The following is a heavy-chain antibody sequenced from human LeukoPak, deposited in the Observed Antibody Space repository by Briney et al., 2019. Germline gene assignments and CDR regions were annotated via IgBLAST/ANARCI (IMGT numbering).Heavy chain of an antibody. CDR1: GIPFGGYY. Sequence: PGGSLRLSRVVSGIPFGGYYMNWIRQAPGKGLEWISYISSSSSYTDYADSVKGRFTISRDNAKNSLYLQMDSLTVDDTAVYYCAAGTAADYWGQGTLVTVSS. CDR2: ISSSSSYT. V-gene: IGHV3-11*03. CDR3: AAGTAADY. J-gene: IGHJ4*02. D-gene: IGHD6-13*01.